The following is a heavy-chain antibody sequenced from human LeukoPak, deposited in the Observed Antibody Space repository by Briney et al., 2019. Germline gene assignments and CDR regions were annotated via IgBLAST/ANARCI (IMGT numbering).Heavy chain of an antibody. CDR1: GGTFSSYA. V-gene: IGHV1-69*01. J-gene: IGHJ4*02. Sequence: SVKVSCKASGGTFSSYAISWVRQAPGQGLEWMGGIIPIFGTANYAQKFQGRVTITADESTSTAYMELSSLRSEDTAVYYCARDRGSRYVLDYWGQGTLVTVSS. D-gene: IGHD5-12*01. CDR3: ARDRGSRYVLDY. CDR2: IIPIFGTA.